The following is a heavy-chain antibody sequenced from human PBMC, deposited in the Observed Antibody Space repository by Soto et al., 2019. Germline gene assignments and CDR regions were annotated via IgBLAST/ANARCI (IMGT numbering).Heavy chain of an antibody. J-gene: IGHJ4*02. CDR1: GFTLSTYA. CDR3: ARDGYNHLPFDY. Sequence: EVQLVESGGGLEQPGGSLRLACAASGFTLSTYAMSWVRQTPGKGLEWVSHISGTGADSQYADSVKGRFTISRDNSKNMLLLEMHSLRVEDTAVYDCARDGYNHLPFDYWGQGTAVTVSS. V-gene: IGHV3-23*04. D-gene: IGHD1-1*01. CDR2: ISGTGADS.